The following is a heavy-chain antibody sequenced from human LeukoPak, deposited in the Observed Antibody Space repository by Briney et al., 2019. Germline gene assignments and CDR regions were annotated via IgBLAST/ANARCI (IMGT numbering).Heavy chain of an antibody. D-gene: IGHD3-10*01. CDR1: GFTFSSYG. J-gene: IGHJ4*02. V-gene: IGHV3-30*02. CDR2: IRYDGSNK. Sequence: PGGSLRLSCAASGFTFSSYGMHWVRQAPGKGLEWVAFIRYDGSNKYYADSVKGRFTISRDNSKNTLCLQMNSLTADDTAVYYCAKDRNYYGSGEPFDYWGQGTLVTVSS. CDR3: AKDRNYYGSGEPFDY.